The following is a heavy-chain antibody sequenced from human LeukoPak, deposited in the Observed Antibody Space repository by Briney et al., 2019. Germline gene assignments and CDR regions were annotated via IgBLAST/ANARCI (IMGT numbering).Heavy chain of an antibody. Sequence: SETLSLTSAVSGGSISSGGYSWSWIRQPPGKGLEWIGYIYHSGSTYYNPSLKSRVTISVDRSKNKFSLKLSSVTAADTAVYYCAREYHDAFDIWGQGTMVTVSS. CDR1: GGSISSGGYS. D-gene: IGHD2-2*01. CDR3: AREYHDAFDI. CDR2: IYHSGST. V-gene: IGHV4-30-2*01. J-gene: IGHJ3*02.